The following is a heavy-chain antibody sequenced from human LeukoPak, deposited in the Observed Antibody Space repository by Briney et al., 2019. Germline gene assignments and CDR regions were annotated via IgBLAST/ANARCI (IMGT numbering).Heavy chain of an antibody. J-gene: IGHJ6*03. Sequence: SQTLSLTCTVSGGSISGGTYYWSWIRQPAGKGLEWIGRIYTSGSTNYNPSLKSRVTISVDTSKNQFSLKLSSVTAADTAVYYCARDGTCSSTSCLRGDYYYMDVWGKGTTVTVSS. V-gene: IGHV4-61*02. CDR3: ARDGTCSSTSCLRGDYYYMDV. CDR2: IYTSGST. D-gene: IGHD2-2*01. CDR1: GGSISGGTYY.